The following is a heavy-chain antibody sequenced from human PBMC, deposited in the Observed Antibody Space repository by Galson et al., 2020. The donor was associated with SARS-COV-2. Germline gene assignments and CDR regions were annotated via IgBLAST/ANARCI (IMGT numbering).Heavy chain of an antibody. Sequence: GGSLRLSCAASGFTFSSYAMHWVHQAPGKGLEWVAVISYDGSNKYYADSVKGRFTISRDNSKNTLYLQMNSLRAEDTAVYYCARGRPRSSWTWGQGTLVTVSS. J-gene: IGHJ4*02. V-gene: IGHV3-30*04. CDR2: ISYDGSNK. CDR3: ARGRPRSSWT. D-gene: IGHD6-13*01. CDR1: GFTFSSYA.